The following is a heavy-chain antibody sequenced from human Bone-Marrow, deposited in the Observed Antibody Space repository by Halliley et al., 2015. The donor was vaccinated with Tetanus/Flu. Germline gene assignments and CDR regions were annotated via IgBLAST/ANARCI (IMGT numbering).Heavy chain of an antibody. CDR2: NRGDWYTT. Sequence: LWVSSNRGDWYTTTYPDSVEGRFTISRDNAKNTLFLQMNSRRAEDTAVYYWVRGNGDYARFFDFWGQGTLVTVSS. CDR3: VRGNGDYARFFDF. D-gene: IGHD4-17*01. V-gene: IGHV3-74*03. J-gene: IGHJ4*02.